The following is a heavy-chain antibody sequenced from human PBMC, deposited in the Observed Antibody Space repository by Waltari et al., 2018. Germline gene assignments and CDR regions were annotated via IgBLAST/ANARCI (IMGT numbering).Heavy chain of an antibody. V-gene: IGHV4-39*01. CDR2: VSYSGSA. CDR1: GDSTTSSDYY. J-gene: IGHJ5*02. Sequence: KLQASGPGVVKPSETLSLTCTVSGDSTTSSDYYWGRLRQPPGRGLEWIGSVSYSGSAYYKPSLTSRVTIFVDTSKNQFSLNLTSVTAADTAVYYCARHDLNLAIIPAPLGWFDPWGQGVLVTVSS. CDR3: ARHDLNLAIIPAPLGWFDP. D-gene: IGHD2-2*01.